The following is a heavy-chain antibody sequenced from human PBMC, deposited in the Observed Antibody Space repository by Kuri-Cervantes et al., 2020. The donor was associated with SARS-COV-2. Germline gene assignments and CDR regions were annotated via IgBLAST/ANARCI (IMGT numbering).Heavy chain of an antibody. CDR3: AKDTWIRAYYFDY. Sequence: GGSLRLSCAASGFTFSSYGMHWVRQAPGKGLEWVAVIWYDGSNKYYADSVKGRFTISRDNSKNTLYLQMNSLRAEDTAVYYCAKDTWIRAYYFDYWGQGTLVTVSS. J-gene: IGHJ4*02. CDR2: IWYDGSNK. CDR1: GFTFSSYG. V-gene: IGHV3-33*06. D-gene: IGHD5-12*01.